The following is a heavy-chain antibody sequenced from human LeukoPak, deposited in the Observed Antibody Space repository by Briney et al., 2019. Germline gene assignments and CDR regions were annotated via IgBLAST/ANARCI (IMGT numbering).Heavy chain of an antibody. J-gene: IGHJ3*02. Sequence: PSETLFLTCTVSGGSISNYYCSWIRQPPGKGLEWIGYFYYTGSTFYNPSLKSRVTISVDTSKNQFSLKLSSVTAADTAVYYCASTHYYDSSGYFSAFDIWGQGTMVTVSS. V-gene: IGHV4-59*08. CDR1: GGSISNYY. CDR2: FYYTGST. CDR3: ASTHYYDSSGYFSAFDI. D-gene: IGHD3-22*01.